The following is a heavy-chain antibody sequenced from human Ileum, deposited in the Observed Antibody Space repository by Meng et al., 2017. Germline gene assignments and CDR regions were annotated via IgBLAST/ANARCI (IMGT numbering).Heavy chain of an antibody. Sequence: GESLKISCAASGFTFSSYQMHWVRQAPGKGLEWVAVISFDESNKFYADSVKARFTISRDNSKNTLDLQMNSLRAEDTAVYYCARALRGVAFDIWGQGTMVTVSS. J-gene: IGHJ3*02. CDR2: ISFDESNK. CDR1: GFTFSSYQ. D-gene: IGHD3-16*01. CDR3: ARALRGVAFDI. V-gene: IGHV3-30*03.